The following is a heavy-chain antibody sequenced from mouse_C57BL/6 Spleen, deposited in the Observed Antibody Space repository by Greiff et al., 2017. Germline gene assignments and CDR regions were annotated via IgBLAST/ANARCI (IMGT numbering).Heavy chain of an antibody. V-gene: IGHV1-80*01. J-gene: IGHJ4*01. CDR2: IYPGDGDT. Sequence: VQLQESGAELVKPGASVKISCKASGYAFSSYWMNCVKQRPGKGLEWIGQIYPGDGDTNYNGKFKGKATLTADKSSSTAYMQLSSLTSEDSAVYFCASYYSNPYYAMDYWGQGTSVTVSS. CDR1: GYAFSSYW. D-gene: IGHD2-5*01. CDR3: ASYYSNPYYAMDY.